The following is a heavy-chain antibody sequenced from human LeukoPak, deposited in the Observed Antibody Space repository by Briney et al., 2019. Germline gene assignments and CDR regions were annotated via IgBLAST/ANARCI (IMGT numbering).Heavy chain of an antibody. CDR2: ISWNSGSI. Sequence: PGRSLRLSCAASGFTFDDYAMHWVRQAPGKGLEWVSGISWNSGSIGYADSVKGRFTISRDNAKNSLYLQMNSLRAEDTALYYCAKPLYDFWSGAMDYWGQGTLVTVSS. CDR3: AKPLYDFWSGAMDY. J-gene: IGHJ4*02. D-gene: IGHD3-3*01. CDR1: GFTFDDYA. V-gene: IGHV3-9*01.